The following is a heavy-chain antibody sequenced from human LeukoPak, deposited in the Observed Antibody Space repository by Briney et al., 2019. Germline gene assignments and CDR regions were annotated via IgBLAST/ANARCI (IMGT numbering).Heavy chain of an antibody. Sequence: PGGSLRLSCAASGFTFSSYWMSWVRQAPGKGLEWVANINHDGSKTYYVDSVKGRFTISRDNAKNSLYLQMNSLRVEDTAAYYCANSISGGYWGQGTLVTVSS. J-gene: IGHJ4*02. CDR1: GFTFSSYW. CDR3: ANSISGGY. CDR2: INHDGSKT. V-gene: IGHV3-7*05. D-gene: IGHD3-9*01.